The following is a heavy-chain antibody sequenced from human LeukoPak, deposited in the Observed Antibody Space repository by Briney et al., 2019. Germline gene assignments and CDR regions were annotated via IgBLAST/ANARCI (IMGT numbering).Heavy chain of an antibody. CDR3: ARVRDGGNSGWYFDL. D-gene: IGHD4-23*01. CDR2: ISYDGSNK. CDR1: GFTFSSYG. Sequence: PGGSLRLSCAASGFTFSSYGMHWVRQAPGKGLEWVAVISYDGSNKYYADSVKGRFTISRDNSKNTLYLQMNSLRAEDTAVYYCARVRDGGNSGWYFDLWGRGTLVTVSS. V-gene: IGHV3-30*03. J-gene: IGHJ2*01.